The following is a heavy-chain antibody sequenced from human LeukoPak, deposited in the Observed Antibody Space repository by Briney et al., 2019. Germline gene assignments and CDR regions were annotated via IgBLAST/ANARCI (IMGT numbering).Heavy chain of an antibody. CDR2: ISGSVGST. J-gene: IGHJ4*02. D-gene: IGHD5-24*01. CDR1: GSTFSSYA. CDR3: AKADSGMANFH. Sequence: GGSLRLSCAVSGSTFSSYAMSWVRQAPGKGLEWVSAISGSVGSTYYADSVKGRFTISRDTSKNTLYLQMNSLRAEDTAVYYCAKADSGMANFHWGQGTLVTVSS. V-gene: IGHV3-23*01.